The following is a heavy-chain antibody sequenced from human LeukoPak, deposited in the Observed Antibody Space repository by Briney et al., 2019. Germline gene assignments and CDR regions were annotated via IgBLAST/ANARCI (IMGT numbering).Heavy chain of an antibody. Sequence: GGSLRLSCAASGFTFSRYAMSWVRQAPGKGLEWVSSISTDGDTYYTVSVKGRFTISRDVSRNTLFLQMISLRAEDTALYYCARSRSGSVAGTSDYWGQGTLVIVSS. D-gene: IGHD6-19*01. J-gene: IGHJ4*02. CDR1: GFTFSRYA. V-gene: IGHV3-23*01. CDR3: ARSRSGSVAGTSDY. CDR2: ISTDGDT.